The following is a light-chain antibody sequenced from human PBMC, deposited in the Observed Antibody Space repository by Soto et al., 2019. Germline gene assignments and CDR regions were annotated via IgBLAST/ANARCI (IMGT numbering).Light chain of an antibody. V-gene: IGLV2-14*03. CDR3: SSFTSSFTYV. CDR1: SSDFDGFTK. J-gene: IGLJ1*01. CDR2: DVT. Sequence: QSVLTQPASVSGFPGQSIAISCTGTSSDFDGFTKVSWYQHHPDKAPKLMMYDVTNRPSGVSDRFSGSKSGNTASLTVSGLQAEDEADYYCSSFTSSFTYVFGSGTKVTVL.